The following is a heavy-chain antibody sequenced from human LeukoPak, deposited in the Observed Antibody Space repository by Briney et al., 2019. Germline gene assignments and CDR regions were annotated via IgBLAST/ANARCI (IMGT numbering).Heavy chain of an antibody. J-gene: IGHJ4*02. CDR2: ISGRSDNT. CDR3: AKWGDYDVMTGYSVSDF. V-gene: IGHV3-23*01. D-gene: IGHD3-9*01. Sequence: GASLRLSCAASGFIFSNYAMYWVRQAPGKGLEWVSAISGRSDNTYYADSVKGRFTLSRDSSKSTLYLQMNSLRADDTAVYYCAKWGDYDVMTGYSVSDFWGQGTLVTVSS. CDR1: GFIFSNYA.